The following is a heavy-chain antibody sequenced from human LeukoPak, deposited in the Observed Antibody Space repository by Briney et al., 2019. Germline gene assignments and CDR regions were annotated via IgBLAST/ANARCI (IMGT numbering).Heavy chain of an antibody. D-gene: IGHD6-19*01. CDR3: ARVIAVAGTAYFDY. J-gene: IGHJ4*02. Sequence: SETLSLTCTVSGGSISSYYWNWIRQPPGKGLEWIGYLYHNGCTNYNSALKSRGNISVDTSKNQFSLKLKSVAAADTAVYYCARVIAVAGTAYFDYWGQGTLVTVSS. CDR1: GGSISSYY. CDR2: LYHNGCT. V-gene: IGHV4-59*01.